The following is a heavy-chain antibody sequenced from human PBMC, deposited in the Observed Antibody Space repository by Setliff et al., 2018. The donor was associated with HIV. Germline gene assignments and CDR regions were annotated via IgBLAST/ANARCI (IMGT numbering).Heavy chain of an antibody. Sequence: TLSLTCAVYGGSFSGYYWSWIRQSPGKGLEWIGEINHTGSTNYIPSLKSRLTMSVDTSKNQFSLKLSSVTAADTAVYYCARTRGYCSATSCYALRGPDYWGQGTLVTVS. D-gene: IGHD2-2*01. J-gene: IGHJ4*02. CDR3: ARTRGYCSATSCYALRGPDY. CDR2: INHTGST. V-gene: IGHV4-34*01. CDR1: GGSFSGYY.